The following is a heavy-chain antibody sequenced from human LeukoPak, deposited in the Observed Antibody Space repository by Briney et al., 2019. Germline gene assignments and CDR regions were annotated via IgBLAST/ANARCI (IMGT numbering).Heavy chain of an antibody. D-gene: IGHD2-15*01. J-gene: IGHJ4*02. Sequence: GGSLRLSCTASGFTFGDYAMSWVRQAPGKGLEWVSGMSGRGVSTYYADSVKGRFTISSDNSKNTLYLQMNSLRAEDTAIYYCAKDCNGGNCYIDYWGQGTLVTVAS. V-gene: IGHV3-23*01. CDR1: GFTFGDYA. CDR3: AKDCNGGNCYIDY. CDR2: MSGRGVST.